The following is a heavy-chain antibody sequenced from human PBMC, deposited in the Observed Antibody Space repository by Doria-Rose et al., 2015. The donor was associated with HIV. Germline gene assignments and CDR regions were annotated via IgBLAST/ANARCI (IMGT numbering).Heavy chain of an antibody. V-gene: IGHV2-26*01. CDR1: GVSLSSPGMG. J-gene: IGHJ4*02. Sequence: QVTLKESGPVLVKPTETLTLTCTVSGVSLSSPGMGVSWIRQPPGKALEWLANTFSDDERSYKTSLKSRLTISRGTSKSQVVLTMTDMDPVDTDTYYCARIKSSRWYHKYYFDFWGQGTLVIVSA. CDR2: TFSDDER. CDR3: ARIKSSRWYHKYYFDF. D-gene: IGHD6-13*01.